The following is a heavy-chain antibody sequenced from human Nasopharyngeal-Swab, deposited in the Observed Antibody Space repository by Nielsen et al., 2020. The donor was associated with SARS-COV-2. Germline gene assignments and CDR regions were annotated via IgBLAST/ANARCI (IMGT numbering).Heavy chain of an antibody. CDR2: INSDGSST. D-gene: IGHD3-16*02. V-gene: IGHV3-74*01. Sequence: VRQPPGKGLVWVSRINSDGSSTTYADSVKGRFTISRDNAKNTLYLQMNSLRAEDTAVYYCARDYYDYVWGSYRYLGYFDYWGQGTLVTVSS. CDR3: ARDYYDYVWGSYRYLGYFDY. J-gene: IGHJ4*02.